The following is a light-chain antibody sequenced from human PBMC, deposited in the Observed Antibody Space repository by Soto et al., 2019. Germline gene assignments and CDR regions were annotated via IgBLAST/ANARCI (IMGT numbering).Light chain of an antibody. CDR2: SGF. J-gene: IGKJ2*01. V-gene: IGKV2-28*01. Sequence: DIVMTQSPLSLPVTPGEPASISCRSSQSLVHSNGNYFFDWYLQKTGQSPQLLIYSGFNRASGVPHRFRGSASGTDFTLKITRVEAEDVGVYYCMQALQTPYTFGQGTKLQI. CDR3: MQALQTPYT. CDR1: QSLVHSNGNYF.